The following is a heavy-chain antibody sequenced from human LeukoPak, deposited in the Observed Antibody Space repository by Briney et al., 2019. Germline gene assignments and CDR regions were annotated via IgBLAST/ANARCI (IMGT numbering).Heavy chain of an antibody. CDR2: IIPIFGTA. CDR3: ARNGYCSGGSCYVYFQH. CDR1: GGTFSSYA. Sequence: GASVKVSCKASGGTFSSYAISWVRQAPGQGLEWMGGIIPIFGTANYAQKFQGRVTITADESTSTAYMVLSSLRSEDTAVYYCARNGYCSGGSCYVYFQHWGQGTLVTVSS. D-gene: IGHD2-15*01. V-gene: IGHV1-69*13. J-gene: IGHJ1*01.